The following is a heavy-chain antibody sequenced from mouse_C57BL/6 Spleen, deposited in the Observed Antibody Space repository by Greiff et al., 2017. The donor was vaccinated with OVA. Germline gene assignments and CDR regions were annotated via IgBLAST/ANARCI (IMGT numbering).Heavy chain of an antibody. V-gene: IGHV1-53*01. CDR2: INPSNGGT. J-gene: IGHJ2*01. CDR3: AGGVPISYGSSPHFDY. D-gene: IGHD1-1*01. CDR1: GYTFTSYW. Sequence: VQLQQPGTELVKPGASVKLSCKASGYTFTSYWMHWVKQRPGQGLEWIGNINPSNGGTNYNEKFKSKATLTVDKSSSTAFLQLSSLTSEDSAVYEGAGGVPISYGSSPHFDYWGQGTTLTVSS.